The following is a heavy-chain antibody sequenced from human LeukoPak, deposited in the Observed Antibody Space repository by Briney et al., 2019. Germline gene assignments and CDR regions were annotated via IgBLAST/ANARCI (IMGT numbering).Heavy chain of an antibody. V-gene: IGHV1-18*01. CDR2: ISAYNGNT. J-gene: IGHJ6*02. CDR1: GYTFTSYD. D-gene: IGHD4-23*01. Sequence: ASVKVSCKASGYTFTSYDINWVRQATGQGLEWMGWISAYNGNTNYAQKLQGRVTMTTDTSTSTAYMELRSLRSDDTAVYYCARDTVVTARYYYGMDVWGQGTTVTVSS. CDR3: ARDTVVTARYYYGMDV.